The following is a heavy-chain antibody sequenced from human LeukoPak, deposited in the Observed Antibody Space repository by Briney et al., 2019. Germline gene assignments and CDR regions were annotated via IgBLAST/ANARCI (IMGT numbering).Heavy chain of an antibody. CDR1: GGSISSSSYY. CDR3: ARRSSSGWYGFDY. V-gene: IGHV4-39*01. Sequence: SETLSLTCTVSGGSISSSSYYWGWIRQPPGKGLEWIGSIYYSGSTYYNPSLKSRVTISVDTSKNQFSLKLSSVTAADTAVYYCARRSSSGWYGFDYWGQGTLVTVSS. CDR2: IYYSGST. D-gene: IGHD6-19*01. J-gene: IGHJ4*02.